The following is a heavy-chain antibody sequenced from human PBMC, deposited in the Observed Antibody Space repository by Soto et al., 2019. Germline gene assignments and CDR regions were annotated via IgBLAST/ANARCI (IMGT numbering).Heavy chain of an antibody. J-gene: IGHJ4*02. CDR2: ISPDGSVA. Sequence: GSLSPSLADSGVSCSSYWVHWVTRARVKGLVWFSLISPDGSVATYADSVKGRFTISRDKSKNHFSLKLSSVTAAHTAVYYCARVAVAVTRFDYWGQGTRLTISS. V-gene: IGHV3-74*01. CDR1: GVSCSSYW. D-gene: IGHD6-19*01. CDR3: ARVAVAVTRFDY.